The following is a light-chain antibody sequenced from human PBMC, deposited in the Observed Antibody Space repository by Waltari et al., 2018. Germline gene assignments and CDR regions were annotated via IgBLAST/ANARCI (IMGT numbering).Light chain of an antibody. J-gene: IGKJ4*01. V-gene: IGKV3-11*01. CDR3: YQHSSGLT. Sequence: VILTQSPATLSLSPGERATLSCRASQSVSSYLAWYQQKPGQAPSLLIYGASSRATGIPDRFSGSGSETDFTLTISSLEPEDVGVYHCYQHSSGLTFGGGTKVEIK. CDR1: QSVSSY. CDR2: GAS.